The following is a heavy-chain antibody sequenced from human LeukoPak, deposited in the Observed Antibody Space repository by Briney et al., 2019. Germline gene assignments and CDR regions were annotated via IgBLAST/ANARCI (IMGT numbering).Heavy chain of an antibody. CDR3: ARDRWDWGGFFDY. V-gene: IGHV4-34*01. D-gene: IGHD7-27*01. Sequence: SETLSLTCAVYGGSFSGYYWSWIRQPPGKGLEWIGEINHSGSTNYNPSLKSRVTISVDTSKNQFSLKLSSVTAANTAVYYCARDRWDWGGFFDYWGQGTLVTVPS. CDR1: GGSFSGYY. CDR2: INHSGST. J-gene: IGHJ4*02.